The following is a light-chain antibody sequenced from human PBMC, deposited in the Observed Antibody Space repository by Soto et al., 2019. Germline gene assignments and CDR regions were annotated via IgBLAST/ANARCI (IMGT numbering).Light chain of an antibody. V-gene: IGKV3-11*01. CDR2: DAS. CDR1: QSVRSY. Sequence: EIVITQSPTTLAVSPGERATLSCRASQSVRSYLAWYQQKPGQAPRLLIYDASNRAPGIPARFSGSGSGTDFTLTISSLEPDDFAVYYCQQRSSWPRITFGQGTRLEI. CDR3: QQRSSWPRIT. J-gene: IGKJ5*01.